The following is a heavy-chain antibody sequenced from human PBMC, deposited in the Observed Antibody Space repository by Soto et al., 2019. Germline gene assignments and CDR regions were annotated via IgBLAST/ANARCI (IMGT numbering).Heavy chain of an antibody. CDR1: GFSLSSYV. V-gene: IGHV3-64D*06. Sequence: GALRLSGSAAGFSLSSYVMHWVRQAPGKGLEYVSAISSNGGSTYYADSVKGRFTISRDNSKNTLYLQMSSLRAEDTAVYYCVKDGRYCSTTSCYTSFDIWGQGTMVTVSS. CDR2: ISSNGGST. D-gene: IGHD2-2*02. J-gene: IGHJ3*02. CDR3: VKDGRYCSTTSCYTSFDI.